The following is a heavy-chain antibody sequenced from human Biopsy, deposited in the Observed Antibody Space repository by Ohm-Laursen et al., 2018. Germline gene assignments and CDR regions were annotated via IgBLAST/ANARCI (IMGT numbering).Heavy chain of an antibody. CDR1: GFTFSGFS. CDR3: ARDGEAKYCKHGVCPSDF. Sequence: SLRLSCTASGFTFSGFSMNWVRQAPGKGLEWVSSISASGNHIYYTDSVKGRFTVSRDNGKNSAYLQMSSLRVEDTAVYYCARDGEAKYCKHGVCPSDFWGQGTLVTVSS. CDR2: ISASGNHI. D-gene: IGHD2-8*01. J-gene: IGHJ4*02. V-gene: IGHV3-21*01.